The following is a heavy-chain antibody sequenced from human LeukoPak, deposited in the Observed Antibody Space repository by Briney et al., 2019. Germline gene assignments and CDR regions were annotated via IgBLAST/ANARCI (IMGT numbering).Heavy chain of an antibody. V-gene: IGHV4-59*01. J-gene: IGHJ6*02. Sequence: PSETLSLTCTVSGGSISSYYWSWIRQPPGKGLEWIGYIYYSGSTNYNPSLKSRVTISVDTSKNQFSLKLSSVTAADTAVYYCARSGGLRDLGPRRSHYYYYGMDVWGQGTTVTVS. D-gene: IGHD5/OR15-5a*01. CDR3: ARSGGLRDLGPRRSHYYYYGMDV. CDR1: GGSISSYY. CDR2: IYYSGST.